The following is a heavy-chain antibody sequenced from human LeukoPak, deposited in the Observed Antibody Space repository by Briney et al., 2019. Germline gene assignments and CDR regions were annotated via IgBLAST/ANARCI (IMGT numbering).Heavy chain of an antibody. Sequence: GGSLRLSCAASGFTFSSYVMHWVRQAPGKGLEWVAIISYDGSNEYYADSVKGRFTISRDNAKNSLYLQMNSLRAEDTAVYYCARGVQHFYNGYSNTKSYMDVWGKGTTVTVSS. D-gene: IGHD6-13*01. CDR2: ISYDGSNE. V-gene: IGHV3-30*04. CDR3: ARGVQHFYNGYSNTKSYMDV. J-gene: IGHJ6*03. CDR1: GFTFSSYV.